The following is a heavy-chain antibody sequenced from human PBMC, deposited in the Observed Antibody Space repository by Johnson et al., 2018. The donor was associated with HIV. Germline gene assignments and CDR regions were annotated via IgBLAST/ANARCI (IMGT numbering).Heavy chain of an antibody. CDR3: ARDGMAATKANI. CDR1: GFTFSSYA. Sequence: VESGGGVVQPGRSLRLSCAASGFTFSSYAMHWVRQAPGKGLEGVAVISYDGSNKYYADSVKGRFTISRDNSKNTLYLQMNSLRAEDTAVYYCARDGMAATKANIWGQGTMVTVSS. CDR2: ISYDGSNK. D-gene: IGHD1-14*01. V-gene: IGHV3-30*14. J-gene: IGHJ3*02.